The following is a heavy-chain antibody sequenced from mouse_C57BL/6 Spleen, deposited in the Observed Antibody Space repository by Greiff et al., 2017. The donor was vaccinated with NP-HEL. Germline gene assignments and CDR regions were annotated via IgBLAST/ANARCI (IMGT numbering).Heavy chain of an antibody. V-gene: IGHV1-63*01. CDR2: IYPGGGYT. Sequence: QVQLQQSGAELVRPGPSVKMSCKASGYTFTNYWIGWAKQRPGHGLEWIGDIYPGGGYTNYNEKFKGKATLTADKSSSTAYMQLSSLTSEDSAIYYGARSPFITRDFDYWGQGTTLTVSS. J-gene: IGHJ2*01. CDR1: GYTFTNYW. CDR3: ARSPFITRDFDY. D-gene: IGHD1-1*01.